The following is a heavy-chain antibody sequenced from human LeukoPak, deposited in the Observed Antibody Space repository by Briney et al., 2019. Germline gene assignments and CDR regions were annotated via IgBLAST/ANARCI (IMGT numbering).Heavy chain of an antibody. D-gene: IGHD3-22*01. J-gene: IGHJ4*02. CDR1: GGSISSSNW. CDR3: AGLVGRYSSGLYYYYFDY. V-gene: IGHV4-4*02. CDR2: MYLSGTT. Sequence: SETLSLTCAVSGGSISSSNWWSWVRRPPGKGLEWIGEMYLSGTTHSNPSVKSRVTISIDKSKNQFFLNLSSVTAADTAVYYCAGLVGRYSSGLYYYYFDYWGQGTLVTVSS.